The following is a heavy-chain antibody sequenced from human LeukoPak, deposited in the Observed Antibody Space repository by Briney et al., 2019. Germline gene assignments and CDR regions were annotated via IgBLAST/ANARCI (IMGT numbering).Heavy chain of an antibody. V-gene: IGHV3-23*01. CDR1: GFTFSSYA. CDR2: ISNSGGST. Sequence: GGSLRLSCAASGFTFSSYAMSWVRQAPGKGLEWVSSISNSGGSTYYADSVKGRFIISRDNSKNTLYLQMNSLRAEDTAVYYCARNYYDFWSGYRYLDYWGQGTLVTVSS. CDR3: ARNYYDFWSGYRYLDY. D-gene: IGHD3-3*01. J-gene: IGHJ4*02.